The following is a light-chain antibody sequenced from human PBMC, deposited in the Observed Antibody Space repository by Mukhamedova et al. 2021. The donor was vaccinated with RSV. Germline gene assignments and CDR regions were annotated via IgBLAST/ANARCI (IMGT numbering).Light chain of an antibody. Sequence: YVSWYQQHPGKVPKLIIYEVSNRPSGISNRFSGSKSGNTASLTISGLQAEDEADYHCSSYSSGGTYVIFGVGTKLTVL. J-gene: IGLJ2*01. CDR3: SSYSSGGTYVI. V-gene: IGLV2-14*01. CDR1: Y. CDR2: EVS.